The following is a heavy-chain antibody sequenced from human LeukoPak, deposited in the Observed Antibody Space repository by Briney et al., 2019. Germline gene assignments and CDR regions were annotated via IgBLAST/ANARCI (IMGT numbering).Heavy chain of an antibody. Sequence: PSETLSLTCTVSGGSISSSSYYWGWIRQPPGKGLEWIGSIYYSGNTYYNPSLKSRVTISVDTSKNQFSLKLSSVTAADTAVYYCARLVITYYDFWSGYYLEGDFDYWGQGTLVTVSS. CDR1: GGSISSSSYY. CDR3: ARLVITYYDFWSGYYLEGDFDY. CDR2: IYYSGNT. D-gene: IGHD3-3*01. J-gene: IGHJ4*02. V-gene: IGHV4-39*01.